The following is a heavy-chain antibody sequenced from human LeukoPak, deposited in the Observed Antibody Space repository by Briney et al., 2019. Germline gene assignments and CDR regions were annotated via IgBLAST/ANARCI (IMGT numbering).Heavy chain of an antibody. CDR3: ARDVNREYGMDV. CDR1: GGSFSGYY. Sequence: SETLSLTCAVYGGSFSGYYWSWIRQPAGKGLEWIGRIYTSGSTNYNPSLKSRVTMSVDTSKNQFSLKLSSVTAADTAVYYCARDVNREYGMDVWGQGTTVTVSS. V-gene: IGHV4-4*07. J-gene: IGHJ6*02. CDR2: IYTSGST. D-gene: IGHD1-26*01.